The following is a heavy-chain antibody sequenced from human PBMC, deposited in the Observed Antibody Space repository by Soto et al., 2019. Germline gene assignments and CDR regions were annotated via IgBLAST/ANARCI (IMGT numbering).Heavy chain of an antibody. D-gene: IGHD3-10*01. J-gene: IGHJ4*02. CDR3: ARDSSGIGVDY. CDR2: IYSGSTT. Sequence: GGSLRLSCAASGFTVSNNYMSWVRQAPGKGLEWVSVIYSGSTTYYADSVKGRFTISRDSSKNTLYLQMNSLRAEDTAVYYCARDSSGIGVDYWGQGALVTVSS. V-gene: IGHV3-53*01. CDR1: GFTVSNNY.